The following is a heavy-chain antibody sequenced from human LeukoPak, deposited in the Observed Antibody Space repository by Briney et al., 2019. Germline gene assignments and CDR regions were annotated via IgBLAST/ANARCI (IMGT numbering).Heavy chain of an antibody. J-gene: IGHJ4*02. CDR1: GGSISSYY. CDR3: ARGGDGSGSYYPLDY. D-gene: IGHD3-10*01. Sequence: SETLSLTCTVSGGSISSYYWSWIRQPPGKGLEWIGEINHSGSTNYNPSLKSRVTISVDTSKNQFSLKLSSVTAADTAVYYCARGGDGSGSYYPLDYWGQGTLVTVSS. V-gene: IGHV4-34*01. CDR2: INHSGST.